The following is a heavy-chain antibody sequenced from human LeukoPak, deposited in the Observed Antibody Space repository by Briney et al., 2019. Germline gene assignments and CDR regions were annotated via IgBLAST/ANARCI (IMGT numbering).Heavy chain of an antibody. CDR3: TQGWDFDY. Sequence: GGSLRLSCAASGFTFSSYEMNWVRQAPGKGLEWVSYISSSGSTIYYADSVKGRFTISRDNSKNTLYLQMNSLRAEDTAVYYCTQGWDFDYWGQGTLVTVSS. V-gene: IGHV3-48*03. D-gene: IGHD6-19*01. CDR2: ISSSGSTI. J-gene: IGHJ4*02. CDR1: GFTFSSYE.